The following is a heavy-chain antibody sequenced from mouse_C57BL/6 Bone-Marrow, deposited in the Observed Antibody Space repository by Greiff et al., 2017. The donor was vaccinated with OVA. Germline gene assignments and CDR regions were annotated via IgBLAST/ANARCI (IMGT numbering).Heavy chain of an antibody. CDR2: INPGSGGT. V-gene: IGHV1-54*01. J-gene: IGHJ3*01. D-gene: IGHD2-3*01. CDR3: ARYDGYSGFAY. Sequence: QVQLQQSGAELVRPGTSVKVSCKASGYAFTNYLIEWVKQRPGQGLEWIGVINPGSGGTNYNEKFKGKGTLTADKSSSTAYMQLSSLTSEDSAVYFCARYDGYSGFAYWGQGTRVTVSA. CDR1: GYAFTNYL.